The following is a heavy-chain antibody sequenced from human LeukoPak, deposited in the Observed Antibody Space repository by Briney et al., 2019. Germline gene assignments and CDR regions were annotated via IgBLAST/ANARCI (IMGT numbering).Heavy chain of an antibody. J-gene: IGHJ5*02. CDR3: ARDTGLGRYYDSSGYYSAGRWFDP. V-gene: IGHV1-3*01. CDR1: GYTFSSYA. Sequence: ASVKVSCKASGYTFSSYAIHWVRQAPGRRLEWMGWINAGNGDTKYSQKFQGRVTITRDTSASTAYMELSSLRSEDTAVYYCARDTGLGRYYDSSGYYSAGRWFDPWGQGTLVTVSS. CDR2: INAGNGDT. D-gene: IGHD3-22*01.